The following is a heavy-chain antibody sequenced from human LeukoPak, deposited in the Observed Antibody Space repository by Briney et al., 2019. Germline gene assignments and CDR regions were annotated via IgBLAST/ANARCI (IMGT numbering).Heavy chain of an antibody. Sequence: PGGSLRRSCAASGFTFSDSFMNWIRQAPGKGLEWLSYISHSGSNLDYAESVRGRFTISRDNANHSLYLQINSLRAEDTAVYYCARGDSSGAPDYWGQGTLVTVSS. CDR2: ISHSGSNL. J-gene: IGHJ4*02. D-gene: IGHD3-22*01. V-gene: IGHV3-11*01. CDR1: GFTFSDSF. CDR3: ARGDSSGAPDY.